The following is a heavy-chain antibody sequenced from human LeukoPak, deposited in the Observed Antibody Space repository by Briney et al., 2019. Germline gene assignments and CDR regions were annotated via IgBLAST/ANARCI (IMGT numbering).Heavy chain of an antibody. CDR1: GGSISGLY. CDR2: IYYSGST. D-gene: IGHD4-17*01. J-gene: IGHJ3*02. CDR3: ARDLVTVTKGFDI. V-gene: IGHV4-59*11. Sequence: SETLSLTCTVSGGSISGLYWSWIRQPPGKGLEWIGYIYYSGSTNYNPSLKSRVTISIDTSKNQFSLKLSSVTTADTAVYYCARDLVTVTKGFDIWGLGTMVSVSS.